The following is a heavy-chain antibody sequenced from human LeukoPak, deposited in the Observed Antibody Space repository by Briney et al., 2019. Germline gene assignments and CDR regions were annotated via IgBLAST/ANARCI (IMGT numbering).Heavy chain of an antibody. V-gene: IGHV1-18*01. Sequence: ASVNVSCKASGYTFTSYGISWVRQAPGQGLEGMGWISAYNGNTNYAPKLQGRVTITTDTSTSTAYMELRSLRSDDTAVYYSTRSPETYSSSWRTIDYWGQGTLVTVSS. CDR2: ISAYNGNT. CDR1: GYTFTSYG. J-gene: IGHJ4*01. CDR3: TRSPETYSSSWRTIDY. D-gene: IGHD6-13*01.